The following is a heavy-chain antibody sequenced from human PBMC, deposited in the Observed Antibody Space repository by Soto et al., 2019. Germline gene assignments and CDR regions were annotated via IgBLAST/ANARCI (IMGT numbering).Heavy chain of an antibody. J-gene: IGHJ6*02. V-gene: IGHV1-69*13. CDR1: GGTFSSYA. CDR2: IIPIFGTA. D-gene: IGHD6-19*01. Sequence: SVKVSCKASGGTFSSYAISWVRQAPGQGLEWMGGIIPIFGTANYAQKFQGRVTITADESTSTAYMELSSLRSEDTAVYYCARDNTSDYYYYGMDVWGQGTTVTVSS. CDR3: ARDNTSDYYYYGMDV.